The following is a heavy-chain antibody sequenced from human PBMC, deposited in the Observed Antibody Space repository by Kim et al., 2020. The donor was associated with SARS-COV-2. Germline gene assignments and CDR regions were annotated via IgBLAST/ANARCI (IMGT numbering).Heavy chain of an antibody. CDR1: GFTFSSYA. CDR3: ARDLQEQGVGATWGDTFDI. Sequence: GGSLRLSCAASGFTFSSYAMHWVRQAPGKGLEWVAVISYDGSNKYYADSVKGRFTISRDNSKNTLYLQMNSLRAEDTAVYYCARDLQEQGVGATWGDTFDIWGQGTMVTVSS. V-gene: IGHV3-30-3*01. J-gene: IGHJ3*02. CDR2: ISYDGSNK. D-gene: IGHD1-26*01.